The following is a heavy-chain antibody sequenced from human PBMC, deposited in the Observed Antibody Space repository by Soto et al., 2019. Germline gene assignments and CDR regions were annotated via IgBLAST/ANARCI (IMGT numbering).Heavy chain of an antibody. CDR3: ARAWGEAFDY. J-gene: IGHJ4*02. CDR1: GGSISSYY. D-gene: IGHD3-16*01. V-gene: IGHV4-59*01. CDR2: IYYSGST. Sequence: QVQLQESGPGLVKPSETLSLTCTVSGGSISSYYWSWIRQPPGKGLEWFGYIYYSGSTNDNPSLKVRVTISVDTSKNQFSLKLSSVTAADTAVYYCARAWGEAFDYWGQGTLVTVSS.